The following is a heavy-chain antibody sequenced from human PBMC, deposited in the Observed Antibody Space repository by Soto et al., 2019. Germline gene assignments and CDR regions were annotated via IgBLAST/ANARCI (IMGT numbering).Heavy chain of an antibody. CDR2: IIPIFGTA. J-gene: IGHJ6*02. V-gene: IGHV1-69*13. Sequence: ASVKVSCKASGGTFTSYAISWVRQAPGQGLEWVGGIIPIFGTADYAQKFQGRVTITADESTSTAYMELSSLRSEDTAVYYCATMKGGYQSYYYGMDVWG. CDR3: ATMKGGYQSYYYGMDV. D-gene: IGHD3-16*02. CDR1: GGTFTSYA.